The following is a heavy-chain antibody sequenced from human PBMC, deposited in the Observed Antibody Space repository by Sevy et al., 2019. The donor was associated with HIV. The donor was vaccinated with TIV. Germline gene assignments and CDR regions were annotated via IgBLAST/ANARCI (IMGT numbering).Heavy chain of an antibody. V-gene: IGHV4-59*01. D-gene: IGHD2-2*01. Sequence: SETLSLTCTVSGGSISSYYWSWIRQPPGKGLEWIGYIYYSGSTNYNPSLKSRVTISVDTSKNQFSLKLSSVTAADTAVYYYARDMLGYCSSTSCYAEGYFDYWGQGTLVTVSS. CDR3: ARDMLGYCSSTSCYAEGYFDY. J-gene: IGHJ4*02. CDR1: GGSISSYY. CDR2: IYYSGST.